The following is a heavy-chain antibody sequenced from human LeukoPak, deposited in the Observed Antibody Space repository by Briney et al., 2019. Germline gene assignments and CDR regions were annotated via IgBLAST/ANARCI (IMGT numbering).Heavy chain of an antibody. CDR3: AELGITMIGGV. D-gene: IGHD3-10*02. Sequence: GGSLRLSCSASGFTFSNFAMSWVRQAPGKGLEWVSYISSSGSTIYYADSVKGRFTISRDNATNSLYLQMNSLRAEDTAVYYCAELGITMIGGVWGKGTTVTISS. J-gene: IGHJ6*04. CDR1: GFTFSNFA. V-gene: IGHV3-48*03. CDR2: ISSSGSTI.